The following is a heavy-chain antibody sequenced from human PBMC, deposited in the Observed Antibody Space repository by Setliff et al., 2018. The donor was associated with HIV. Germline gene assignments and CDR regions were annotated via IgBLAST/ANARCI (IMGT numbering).Heavy chain of an antibody. D-gene: IGHD1-26*01. Sequence: GGSLRLSCAVSGFMFSRYDMHWVRQVAGQGLEWVSAIGTIGDTFYPDSVKGRFTISRENAENSLYLQMNSLRAEDTAVYYCARRGNYMEDAFDIWGQGTMVTVSS. J-gene: IGHJ3*02. CDR1: GFMFSRYD. CDR3: ARRGNYMEDAFDI. V-gene: IGHV3-13*01. CDR2: IGTIGDT.